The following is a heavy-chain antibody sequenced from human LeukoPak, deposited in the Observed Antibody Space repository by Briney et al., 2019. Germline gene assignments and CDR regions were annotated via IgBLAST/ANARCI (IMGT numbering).Heavy chain of an antibody. CDR2: IGSSTSTI. CDR3: ARGEEYSSSWYEIDY. CDR1: GFTFSSYS. J-gene: IGHJ4*02. Sequence: GGSLRLSCVASGFTFSSYSMNWVRQAPGKGLERVSYIGSSTSTIHYADSVRGRFTISRDNAKNSLYLQMNSLRGEDTAVYYCARGEEYSSSWYEIDYWGQGALVTVSS. V-gene: IGHV3-48*01. D-gene: IGHD6-13*01.